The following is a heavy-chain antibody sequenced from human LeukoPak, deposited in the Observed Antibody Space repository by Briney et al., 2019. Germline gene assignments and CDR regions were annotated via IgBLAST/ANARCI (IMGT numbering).Heavy chain of an antibody. J-gene: IGHJ4*02. CDR1: GFPFYKGW. Sequence: GGALRLFCGVSGFPFYKGWVRWGRGATGEGVGGVGRIKSKTDGGTTDYVAPVKGRFTISRDGSKNTLYLQMNSLKTEDTAVYYCTTDPGYCSGGSCPGWYWGQGTLVTVSS. D-gene: IGHD2-15*01. CDR3: TTDPGYCSGGSCPGWY. V-gene: IGHV3-15*01. CDR2: IKSKTDGGTT.